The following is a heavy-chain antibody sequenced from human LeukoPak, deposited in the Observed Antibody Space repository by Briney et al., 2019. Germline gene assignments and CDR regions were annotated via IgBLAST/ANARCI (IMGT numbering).Heavy chain of an antibody. Sequence: GSLRLSCAASGFSFSSHAMHWVRQAPGKGLEWVAAIPNDGSKTYYADSVKGRFTISRDNSKNTLYLQMNSLRTEDTAVYYCANERGYNYGYSFDYWGQGTLVTVSS. D-gene: IGHD5-18*01. CDR2: IPNDGSKT. J-gene: IGHJ4*02. CDR3: ANERGYNYGYSFDY. V-gene: IGHV3-30-3*02. CDR1: GFSFSSHA.